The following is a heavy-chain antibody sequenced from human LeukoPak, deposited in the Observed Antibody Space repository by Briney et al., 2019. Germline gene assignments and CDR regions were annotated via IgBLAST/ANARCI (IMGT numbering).Heavy chain of an antibody. CDR1: GYTFTSYY. CDR2: INPSGGST. CDR3: ARGATGIAAADDY. D-gene: IGHD6-13*01. J-gene: IGHJ4*02. V-gene: IGHV1-46*01. Sequence: ASVKVSCTASGYTFTSYYMHWVRQAPGQGLEWMGIINPSGGSTSYAQKFQGRVTMTRDMSTSTDYMELSSLRSEDTAVYYCARGATGIAAADDYWGQGTLVTVSS.